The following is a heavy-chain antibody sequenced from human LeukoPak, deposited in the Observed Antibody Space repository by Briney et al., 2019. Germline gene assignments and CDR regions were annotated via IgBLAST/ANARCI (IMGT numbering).Heavy chain of an antibody. V-gene: IGHV4-39*01. CDR2: IYYSGST. CDR1: GGSISSSSYY. CDR3: ARGFRVVRGVLDY. D-gene: IGHD3-10*01. Sequence: SETLSLTCTVSGGSISSSSYYWGWIRQPPGKGLEWIGSIYYSGSTYYNPSLKSRVTISVDTSKNQFSLKLSSVTAADTAVYYCARGFRVVRGVLDYWGQGTLVTVSS. J-gene: IGHJ4*02.